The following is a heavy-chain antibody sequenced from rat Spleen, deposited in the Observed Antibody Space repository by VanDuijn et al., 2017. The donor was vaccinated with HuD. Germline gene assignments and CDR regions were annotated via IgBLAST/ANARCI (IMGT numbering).Heavy chain of an antibody. CDR2: IWGNGNT. CDR3: ARADIAAISTGGI. J-gene: IGHJ2*01. Sequence: QVQLKESGPGLVQPSQTLSLTCTVSGFSLNNYGVLWVRQPPGKGLEWMGVIWGNGNTNYKSTLTSRLSISRDTSKSQVFLKMNNLQTEDTAMYFCARADIAAISTGGIWGQGVMVTVSS. CDR1: GFSLNNYG. V-gene: IGHV2S61*01. D-gene: IGHD1-2*01.